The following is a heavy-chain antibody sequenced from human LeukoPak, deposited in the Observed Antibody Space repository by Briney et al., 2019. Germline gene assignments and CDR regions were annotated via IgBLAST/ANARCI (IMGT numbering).Heavy chain of an antibody. CDR2: IYYSGRT. Sequence: PSQTLSLMCTVSGGSNSSGGYHWRWIRQHPGKGLEWIGSIYYSGRTYYNPSLKSRVTKSVDTSKNQFSLKLSSVTAADTAVYYCARPPIPSPRFEPWGQGALVTVSS. CDR3: ARPPIPSPRFEP. J-gene: IGHJ5*02. V-gene: IGHV4-31*03. D-gene: IGHD2-21*01. CDR1: GGSNSSGGYH.